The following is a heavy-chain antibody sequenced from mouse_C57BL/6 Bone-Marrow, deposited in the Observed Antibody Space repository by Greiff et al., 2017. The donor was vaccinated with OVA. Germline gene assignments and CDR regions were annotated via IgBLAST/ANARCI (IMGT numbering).Heavy chain of an antibody. J-gene: IGHJ2*01. CDR3: AREGAFITTVVATGYFDY. D-gene: IGHD1-1*01. CDR2: IYPSDSET. Sequence: QVQLQQPGAELVRPGSSVKLSCKASGYTFTSYWMDWVKQRPGQGLEWIGNIYPSDSETHYNQKFKDKATLTVDKSSSTAYMQLSSLTSEDSAVYYCAREGAFITTVVATGYFDYWGQGTTLTVSS. CDR1: GYTFTSYW. V-gene: IGHV1-61*01.